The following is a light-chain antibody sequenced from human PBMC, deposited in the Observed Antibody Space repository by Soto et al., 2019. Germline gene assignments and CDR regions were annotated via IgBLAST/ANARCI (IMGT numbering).Light chain of an antibody. V-gene: IGLV2-14*01. CDR1: SSDIGGYNY. J-gene: IGLJ1*01. CDR2: EVS. CDR3: TSYTSSTTNYV. Sequence: QSALTQPASVSGSPGQSITFSCTGTSSDIGGYNYVSWYQQQPGKAPKLMIYEVSNRPSGVSDRFSGSKSGNTASLTISGLQAEDEADYYCTSYTSSTTNYVFGTGTKLTVL.